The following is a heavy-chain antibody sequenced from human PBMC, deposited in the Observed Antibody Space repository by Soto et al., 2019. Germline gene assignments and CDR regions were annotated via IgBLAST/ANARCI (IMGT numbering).Heavy chain of an antibody. J-gene: IGHJ4*02. CDR3: AKEYRGAECELEL. V-gene: IGHV3-23*01. CDR1: GFSFSSYS. D-gene: IGHD2-21*01. CDR2: ISDGCGST. Sequence: PRLSXRLSCSSSGFSFSSYSMRLFRHAPGKGLEWVSSISDGCGSTNYADSVRGRFTIARERSKNTLYLHMIRLRDEDTAVYYCAKEYRGAECELELWGQAALV.